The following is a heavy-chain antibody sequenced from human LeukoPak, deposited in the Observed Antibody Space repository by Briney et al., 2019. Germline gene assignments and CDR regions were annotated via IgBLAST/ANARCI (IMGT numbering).Heavy chain of an antibody. CDR3: AKADCSSTICSFDY. CDR1: GFTFDDYA. CDR2: ISWNSGSI. J-gene: IGHJ4*02. D-gene: IGHD2-2*01. V-gene: IGHV3-9*03. Sequence: GGCLRLSCAASGFTFDDYAMHWVRQVPGKGLEWVSGISWNSGSIGYADSVKGRFTISRDNAKNSLYLQMNSLRAEDMALYYCAKADCSSTICSFDYWGQGTLVTVSS.